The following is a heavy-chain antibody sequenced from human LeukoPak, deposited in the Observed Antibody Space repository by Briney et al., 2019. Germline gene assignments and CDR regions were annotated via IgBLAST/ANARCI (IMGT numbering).Heavy chain of an antibody. CDR1: GGSISSYY. CDR2: IYTSGST. J-gene: IGHJ3*02. Sequence: PSETLSLTCTVSGGSISSYYWSWIRQPAGKGLEWIGRIYTSGSTNYNPSLKSRVTMSVDTSKNQFSLKLSSVTAADTAVYYCARDQPRRRWFGNDAFDIWGQGTTVTVSS. CDR3: ARDQPRRRWFGNDAFDI. V-gene: IGHV4-4*07. D-gene: IGHD3-10*01.